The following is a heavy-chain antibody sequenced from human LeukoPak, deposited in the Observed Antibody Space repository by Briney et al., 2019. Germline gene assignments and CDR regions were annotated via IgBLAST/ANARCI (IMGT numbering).Heavy chain of an antibody. D-gene: IGHD3-22*01. CDR1: GGSFSGYY. CDR3: ARVTMIVVVSWFDP. V-gene: IGHV4-34*01. CDR2: INHSGST. J-gene: IGHJ5*02. Sequence: SETLSLTCAVYGGSFSGYYWSWIRQPPGKGLEWIGEINHSGSTNYNPSLKSRVTISVDTSKNQFSLKLSPVTAADTAVYYCARVTMIVVVSWFDPWGQGTLVTVSS.